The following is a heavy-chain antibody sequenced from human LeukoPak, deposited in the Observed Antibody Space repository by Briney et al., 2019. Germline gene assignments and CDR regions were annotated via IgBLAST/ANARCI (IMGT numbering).Heavy chain of an antibody. CDR2: IIPIFGTA. D-gene: IGHD2-2*01. J-gene: IGHJ5*02. CDR3: ARERTLRDWFDP. V-gene: IGHV1-69*06. Sequence: SVRVSCKASGGTYSRYAISWVRQAPGHGLEWMGGIIPIFGTANYAQKFQGRVTITADKSTSTAYMELSSRRSEDAAVYYCARERTLRDWFDPWGQGTLVTVSS. CDR1: GGTYSRYA.